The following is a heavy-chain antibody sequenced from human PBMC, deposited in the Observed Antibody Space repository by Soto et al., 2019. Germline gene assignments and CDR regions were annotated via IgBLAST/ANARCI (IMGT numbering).Heavy chain of an antibody. V-gene: IGHV1-69*01. CDR1: GGTFSSYA. D-gene: IGHD2-15*01. Sequence: QVQLVQSGAEVKKPGSSVKVSCTASGGTFSSYAISWVRQAPGQGLEWMGGVIPIFGTANYAQKFQGRVTITADESTSTAYMELSSLGSEDAAVYYCARVCSGGSCYRYYGMDVWGQGTTVTVSS. J-gene: IGHJ6*02. CDR3: ARVCSGGSCYRYYGMDV. CDR2: VIPIFGTA.